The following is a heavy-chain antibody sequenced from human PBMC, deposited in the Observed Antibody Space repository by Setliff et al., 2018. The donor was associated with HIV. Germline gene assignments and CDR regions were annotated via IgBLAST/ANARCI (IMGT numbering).Heavy chain of an antibody. J-gene: IGHJ4*02. V-gene: IGHV1-18*01. CDR2: ISGDNGDT. Sequence: ASVKVSCKASGYTFSNYGISWLRQAPGQGPEWMGWISGDNGDTNYAQKFQGRLTMTTDTSISTAYMELSRLRSDDTAVYYCARDSSTWHFDYWGQGTLVTVSS. CDR3: ARDSSTWHFDY. D-gene: IGHD6-13*01. CDR1: GYTFSNYG.